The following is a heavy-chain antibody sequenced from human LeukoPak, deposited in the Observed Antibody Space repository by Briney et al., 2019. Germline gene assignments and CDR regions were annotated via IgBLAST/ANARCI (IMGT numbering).Heavy chain of an antibody. J-gene: IGHJ4*02. CDR1: GFTFSSYS. Sequence: GGSLRLSCAASGFTFSSYSMNWVRQAPGEGLEWVSYISSSSSTIYYADSVKGRFTISRDNAKNSLYLQMNSLRAEDTAVYYCARVRLVTDYWGQGTLVTVSS. CDR2: ISSSSSTI. CDR3: ARVRLVTDY. D-gene: IGHD3-9*01. V-gene: IGHV3-48*01.